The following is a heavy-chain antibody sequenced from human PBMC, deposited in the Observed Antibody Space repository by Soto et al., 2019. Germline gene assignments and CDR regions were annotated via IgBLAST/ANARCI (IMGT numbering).Heavy chain of an antibody. CDR1: GGSISSGDYY. J-gene: IGHJ4*02. V-gene: IGHV4-30-4*01. CDR3: AREGPSSYDIPD. Sequence: SETLSLTCTVSGGSISSGDYYWSWIRQPPGKGLEWIGYIYYSGSTYYNPSLKSRVTISVDTSKNQFSLKLSSVTAADTAVYYCAREGPSSYDIPDWGQGTLVTVS. CDR2: IYYSGST. D-gene: IGHD3-9*01.